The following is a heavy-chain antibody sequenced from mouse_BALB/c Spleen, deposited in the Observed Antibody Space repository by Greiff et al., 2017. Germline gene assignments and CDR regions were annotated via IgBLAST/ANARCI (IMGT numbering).Heavy chain of an antibody. CDR1: GFNIKDTY. J-gene: IGHJ3*01. CDR3: VNWDGAY. CDR2: IDPANGNT. D-gene: IGHD4-1*01. V-gene: IGHV14-3*02. Sequence: EVNVVESGAELVKPGASVKLSCTASGFNIKDTYMHWVKQRPEQGLEWIGRIDPANGNTKYDPKFQGKATITADTSSNTAYLQLSSLTSEDTAVYYCVNWDGAYWGQGTLVTVSA.